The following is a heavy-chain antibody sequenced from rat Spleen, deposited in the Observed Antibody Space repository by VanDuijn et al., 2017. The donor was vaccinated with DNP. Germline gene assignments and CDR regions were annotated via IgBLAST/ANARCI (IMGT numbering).Heavy chain of an antibody. CDR3: ARNLIGLDY. Sequence: QVQLEESGPGLKQPSETLSLTCTVSGFSPITYAVGWVRQPLGKGLIWMGTIWAGGSTSYNSAVQSRLRISRDTSKNQVFLKMNSLQTEDTGTYYCARNLIGLDYWGQGVMVTVSS. CDR2: IWAGGST. CDR1: GFSPITYA. J-gene: IGHJ2*01. D-gene: IGHD4-6*01. V-gene: IGHV2-72*01.